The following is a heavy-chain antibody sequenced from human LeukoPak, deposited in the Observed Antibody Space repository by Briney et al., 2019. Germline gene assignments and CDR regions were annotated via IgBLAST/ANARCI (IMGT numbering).Heavy chain of an antibody. D-gene: IGHD3-10*01. CDR3: ARDAYGSGSYGGLYGMDV. J-gene: IGHJ6*04. Sequence: SVKVSCKASGGTFSSYAISWVRQAPGQGLEWMGGIIPIFGTANYAQKFQGRVTITADKSTSTAYMELSSLRSEDTAVYYCARDAYGSGSYGGLYGMDVWGKGITVTVSS. CDR2: IIPIFGTA. V-gene: IGHV1-69*06. CDR1: GGTFSSYA.